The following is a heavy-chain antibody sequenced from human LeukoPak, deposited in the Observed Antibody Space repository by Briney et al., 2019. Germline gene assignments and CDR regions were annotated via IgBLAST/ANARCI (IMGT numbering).Heavy chain of an antibody. Sequence: PSQTLSLTCTVSGGSISSGSYYWSWIRQPAGKGLEWIGRIYTSGSTNYNPSLKSRVTISVDTSKNQFSLKLSSVTAADTAVYYCARWNRELHFDYWGQGTLVTVSS. J-gene: IGHJ4*02. CDR1: GGSISSGSYY. CDR3: ARWNRELHFDY. V-gene: IGHV4-61*02. CDR2: IYTSGST. D-gene: IGHD4-23*01.